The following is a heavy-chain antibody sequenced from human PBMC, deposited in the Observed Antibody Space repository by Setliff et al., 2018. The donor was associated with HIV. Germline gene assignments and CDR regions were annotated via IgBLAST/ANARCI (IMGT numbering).Heavy chain of an antibody. D-gene: IGHD2-8*01. V-gene: IGHV4-39*01. CDR2: ILYGGTT. Sequence: TLSLTCAVSGGSVDSRDYYWGWIRQPPGKGLEWIGNILYGGTTYYTPSLKSRVSISVDTSRNQFSPRLNSVTAADTAVYYCARPTTGLGGGAAFDIWGQGTMVTVSS. CDR1: GGSVDSRDYY. J-gene: IGHJ3*02. CDR3: ARPTTGLGGGAAFDI.